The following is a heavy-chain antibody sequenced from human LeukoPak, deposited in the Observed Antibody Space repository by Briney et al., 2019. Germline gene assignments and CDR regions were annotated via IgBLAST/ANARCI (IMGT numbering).Heavy chain of an antibody. CDR3: ALSADIVVVVAASSAFDI. CDR1: GFTFSTYA. CDR2: ISGSGGST. Sequence: PGGSLRLSCAASGFTFSTYAMSWVRQAPGKGLEWVSAISGSGGSTYYADSVKGRFTISRDNAKNSLYLQMNSLRAEDTALYYCALSADIVVVVAASSAFDIWGQGTMVTVSS. V-gene: IGHV3-23*01. J-gene: IGHJ3*02. D-gene: IGHD2-15*01.